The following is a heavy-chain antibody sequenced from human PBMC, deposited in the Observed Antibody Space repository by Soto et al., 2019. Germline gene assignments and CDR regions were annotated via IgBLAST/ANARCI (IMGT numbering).Heavy chain of an antibody. J-gene: IGHJ5*02. CDR3: ARHVRRGTTRDNWFDP. CDR2: IYPGDSDT. D-gene: IGHD1-7*01. CDR1: GYSFTSYW. Sequence: GESLKISCKGSGYSFTSYWIGWVRQMPGKGLEWMGIIYPGDSDTRYSPSFQGQVTISADKSISTAYLQWSSLKASATAMYYCARHVRRGTTRDNWFDPWGQGTLVTVSS. V-gene: IGHV5-51*01.